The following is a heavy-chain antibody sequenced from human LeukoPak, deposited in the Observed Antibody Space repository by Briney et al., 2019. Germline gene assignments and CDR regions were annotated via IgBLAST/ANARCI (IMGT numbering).Heavy chain of an antibody. CDR2: INHSGST. CDR3: ARGRGIVATISRYYYYYYMDV. CDR1: GGSFSGYY. Sequence: SETLSLTCAVYGGSFSGYYWSWIRQPPGKGLEWIGEINHSGSTNYNPSLKSLVTISVDTSKNQFSLKLSSVTAADTAVYYCARGRGIVATISRYYYYYYMDVWGKGTTVTVSS. V-gene: IGHV4-34*01. J-gene: IGHJ6*03. D-gene: IGHD5-12*01.